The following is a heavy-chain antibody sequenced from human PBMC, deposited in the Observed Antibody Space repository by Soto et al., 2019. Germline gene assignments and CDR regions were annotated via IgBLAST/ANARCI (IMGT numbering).Heavy chain of an antibody. Sequence: PSETLSLTCTVSRGSITNYYWRWVRQPPGKGLEWIGYIFYTGSTNYNPSLKSRVTISLDTSKNQFSLRLSSVPAAYTAVHYCGRAGRLLWLGGSWLDSSDKGPLVTLSS. CDR3: GRAGRLLWLGGSWLDS. D-gene: IGHD3-10*01. CDR2: IFYTGST. J-gene: IGHJ5*01. V-gene: IGHV4-59*01. CDR1: RGSITNYY.